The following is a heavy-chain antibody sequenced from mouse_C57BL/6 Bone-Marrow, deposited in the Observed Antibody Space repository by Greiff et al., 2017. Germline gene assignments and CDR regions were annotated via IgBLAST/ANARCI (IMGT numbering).Heavy chain of an antibody. V-gene: IGHV1-64*01. Sequence: QVQLQQPGAELVKPGASVKLSCKASGYTFTSYWMTWVKQRPGQGLEWIGMFHPNSGSTNYNKKFKSKATLTVDKSSSTAYMQLSSLTSEDSAVYYSARYNGYDQYYFDYWGQGTTLTVSS. D-gene: IGHD2-2*01. J-gene: IGHJ2*01. CDR2: FHPNSGST. CDR3: ARYNGYDQYYFDY. CDR1: GYTFTSYW.